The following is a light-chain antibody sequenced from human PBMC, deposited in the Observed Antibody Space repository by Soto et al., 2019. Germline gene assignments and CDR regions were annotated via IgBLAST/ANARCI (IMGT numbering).Light chain of an antibody. Sequence: EIVLTQSPGTLSLSPRERATLSCRASQSVSSSYLAWYQQKPGQAPSLLIYAASSRATGIPDRFSGSGSGTDFTLTISRLEPEDFAVYYCQQYDTSPLTFGGGTKVEIK. CDR2: AAS. CDR3: QQYDTSPLT. J-gene: IGKJ4*01. V-gene: IGKV3-20*01. CDR1: QSVSSSY.